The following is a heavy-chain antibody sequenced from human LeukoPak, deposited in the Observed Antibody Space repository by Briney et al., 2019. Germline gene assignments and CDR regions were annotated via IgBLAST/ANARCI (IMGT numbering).Heavy chain of an antibody. D-gene: IGHD3-22*01. CDR2: ISGSGGST. CDR3: XKDTYYYDSSGYRHXXY. Sequence: GGSLRLSCAASGFTFSSYAISWVRQAPGKGLEWVSAISGSGGSTYYADSVKGRFTISRDNSKNTLYLQMNSLRAEDTAVYCCXKDTYYYDSSGYRHXXYXXXGXXXTVS. V-gene: IGHV3-23*01. CDR1: GFTFSSYA. J-gene: IGHJ4*02.